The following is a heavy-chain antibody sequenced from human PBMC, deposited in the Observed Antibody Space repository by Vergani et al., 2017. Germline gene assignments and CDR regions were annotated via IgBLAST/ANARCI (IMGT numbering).Heavy chain of an antibody. CDR2: INHSGST. J-gene: IGHJ5*02. CDR3: ARFAKYQLLKSFDP. Sequence: QVQLQQWGAGLLKPSETLSLTCAVYGGSFSGYYWSWIRQPPGKGLEWIGEINHSGSTNYNLSLKSRVTISVDTSKNQFSLKLSSVTAADTAVYYCARFAKYQLLKSFDPWGQGTLVTVSS. CDR1: GGSFSGYY. D-gene: IGHD2-2*01. V-gene: IGHV4-34*01.